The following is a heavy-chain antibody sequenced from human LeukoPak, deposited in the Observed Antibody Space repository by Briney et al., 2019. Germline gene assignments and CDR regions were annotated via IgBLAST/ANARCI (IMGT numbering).Heavy chain of an antibody. V-gene: IGHV3-15*01. D-gene: IGHD3-3*01. CDR1: GFTFSNAW. CDR2: IKSKTDGGTT. CDR3: TTVDYDFWSGIDY. Sequence: GGSLRLSCAASGFTFSNAWMSWVRQAPGKGLEWVGRIKSKTDGGTTGYAAPVKGRFTISRDDSKNTLYLQMNSLKTEDTAVYYCTTVDYDFWSGIDYWGQGTLVTVSS. J-gene: IGHJ4*02.